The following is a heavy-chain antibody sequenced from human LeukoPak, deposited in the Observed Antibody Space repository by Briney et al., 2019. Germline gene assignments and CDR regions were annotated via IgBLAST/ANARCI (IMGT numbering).Heavy chain of an antibody. CDR3: AKKETTVTTFFEN. J-gene: IGHJ4*02. CDR1: GFTFRSYA. Sequence: GGSLRLSCAAPGFTFRSYAMSWVRQAPGKGLGWVSDISASGGSTYYADSVKGRFTISRDNSKNTLYLQMNSLRAEDTAVYYCAKKETTVTTFFENWGQGTLVTVSS. D-gene: IGHD4-17*01. V-gene: IGHV3-23*01. CDR2: ISASGGST.